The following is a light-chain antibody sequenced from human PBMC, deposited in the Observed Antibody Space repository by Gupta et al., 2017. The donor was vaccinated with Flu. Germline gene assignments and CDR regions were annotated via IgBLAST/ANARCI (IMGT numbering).Light chain of an antibody. CDR2: EVN. V-gene: IGLV2-8*01. J-gene: IGLJ3*02. Sequence: SSSDVGGYNYVSWYQQHPGKAPKLMIYEVNKRPSGVPDRFSGSKSGNTASLTVSGLQAEDEADYYCSSYAVNNLLFGGGTKVTVL. CDR1: SSDVGGYNY. CDR3: SSYAVNNLL.